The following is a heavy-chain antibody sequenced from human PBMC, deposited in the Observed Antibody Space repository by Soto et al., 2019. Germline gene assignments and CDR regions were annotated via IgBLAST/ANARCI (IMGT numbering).Heavy chain of an antibody. CDR3: ARDLVSGSDFWRAYNGGYFDY. CDR2: ISPYNGNT. Sequence: QVQLVQSGAEVKRPGASVMVSCKASGYTFRNYGITWVRQAPGQGLEWMAWISPYNGNTNYAQDLQVRVTMTTDTSTSTAYMELRSLTSEDTAMYYCARDLVSGSDFWRAYNGGYFDYWGQGTLVTVSS. V-gene: IGHV1-18*01. D-gene: IGHD3-3*01. J-gene: IGHJ4*02. CDR1: GYTFRNYG.